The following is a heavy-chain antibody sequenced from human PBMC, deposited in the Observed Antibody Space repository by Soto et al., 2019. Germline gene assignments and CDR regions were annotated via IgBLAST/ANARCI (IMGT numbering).Heavy chain of an antibody. CDR3: ALQGYCSGGSCLYNWFDP. V-gene: IGHV3-23*01. CDR1: GFTFSTHA. J-gene: IGHJ5*02. Sequence: EVQLLESGGGLVQPGGSLKLSCAASGFTFSTHAMSWVRQAPGKGLAWVSAISGAGASTYYADSVKGRFTISRANSKNTLYLQMNSLRAEDTAVYYCALQGYCSGGSCLYNWFDPWGQGTLVTVSS. D-gene: IGHD2-15*01. CDR2: ISGAGAST.